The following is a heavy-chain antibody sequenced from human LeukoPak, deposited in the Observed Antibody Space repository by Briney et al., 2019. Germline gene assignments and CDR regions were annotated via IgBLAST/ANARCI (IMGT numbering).Heavy chain of an antibody. D-gene: IGHD5-12*01. CDR3: ARRPRGWLRLIGNYFDY. V-gene: IGHV6-1*01. CDR1: GDSVSSDSAA. CDR2: TFYRSKWYN. J-gene: IGHJ4*02. Sequence: SQTLSLTCAISGDSVSSDSAAWNWIRQSPSRGLEWLGRTFYRSKWYNDYAVSMNSRITINPDTSKNQFSLQLNSVTPDDTAVYYCARRPRGWLRLIGNYFDYWGQGTLVTVSS.